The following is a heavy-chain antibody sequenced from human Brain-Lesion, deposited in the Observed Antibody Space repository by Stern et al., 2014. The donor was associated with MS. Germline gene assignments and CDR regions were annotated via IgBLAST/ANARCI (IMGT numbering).Heavy chain of an antibody. CDR3: AKDRRYLTFFFDF. CDR1: GFSFSSFG. D-gene: IGHD1-1*01. V-gene: IGHV3-30*18. J-gene: IGHJ4*02. CDR2: ISYDGSK. Sequence: VQLVQSGGGVVQPGRPLRLSCAASGFSFSSFGMPWVRQAPGQGLEWVALISYDGSKDYADSVKGRFAISRDNSKNTLYLQRNSLRAEDTAVYYCAKDRRYLTFFFDFWGQGSLVTVSS.